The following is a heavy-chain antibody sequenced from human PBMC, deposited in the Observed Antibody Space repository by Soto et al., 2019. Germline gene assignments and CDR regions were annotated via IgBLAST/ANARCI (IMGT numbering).Heavy chain of an antibody. D-gene: IGHD3-3*02. J-gene: IGHJ6*02. V-gene: IGHV3-33*01. CDR3: ARVTLGIFGARNGIDV. CDR2: IWYEGSNK. CDR1: GFTFSSYG. Sequence: QVQLVASGGCVVQPGRSLRLSCAASGFTFSSYGMHWVRQAPGKGLEWVEGIWYEGSNKYYADSVKGRFTISRDNSKNTLYLQMNRLRAEDTAVYYCARVTLGIFGARNGIDVWGQGTPVTVSS.